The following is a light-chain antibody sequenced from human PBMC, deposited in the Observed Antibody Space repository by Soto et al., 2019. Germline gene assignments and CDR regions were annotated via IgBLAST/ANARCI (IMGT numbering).Light chain of an antibody. CDR2: HVS. CDR1: SSDVGGYNY. Sequence: QSALTQPASVSGSPGQSITISCTGTSSDVGGYNYVSWYQQHPGKAPKLMIYHVSNRPSGVSNRLSGSKSGNTASLTISGLLGEDEVDYYCSSYASSSTLYVFGPGTKVTVL. CDR3: SSYASSSTLYV. J-gene: IGLJ1*01. V-gene: IGLV2-14*03.